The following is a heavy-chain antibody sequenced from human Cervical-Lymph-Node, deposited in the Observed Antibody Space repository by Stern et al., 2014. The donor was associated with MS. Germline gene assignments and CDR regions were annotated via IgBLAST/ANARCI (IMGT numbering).Heavy chain of an antibody. CDR3: ARHCAKREQCAFDY. D-gene: IGHD6-19*01. CDR1: GYNFTSYW. J-gene: IGHJ4*02. CDR2: IYPGDSET. V-gene: IGHV5-51*01. Sequence: EVQLVESGAEVKKPGESLKISCKGSGYNFTSYWIGWVRQLPGQGLEGMGLIYPGDSETRDGPSFQGQVRVSADKSISAACLQWSSLKASGTAMYYCARHCAKREQCAFDYWGQGTLVTVSS.